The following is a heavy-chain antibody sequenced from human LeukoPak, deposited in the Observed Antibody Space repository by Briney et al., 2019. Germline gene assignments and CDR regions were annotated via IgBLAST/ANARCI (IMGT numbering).Heavy chain of an antibody. Sequence: PETLSLTCTVSGGSISSYYWSWIRQPPGKGLEWIGYIYYTGIAYYNPSLKSRVTISVDTSRNQFSLRLNSVTAADTAVYYCARDSSGYINWGQGTLVTVSS. CDR3: ARDSSGYIN. V-gene: IGHV4-59*01. J-gene: IGHJ4*02. CDR2: IYYTGIA. D-gene: IGHD3-3*01. CDR1: GGSISSYY.